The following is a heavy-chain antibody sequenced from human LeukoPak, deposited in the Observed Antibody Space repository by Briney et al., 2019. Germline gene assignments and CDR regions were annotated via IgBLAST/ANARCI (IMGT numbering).Heavy chain of an antibody. Sequence: SETLSLTCTVSGGSISNYYWSWIRQPPGNGLEWIGYIYYSGSTNYNPSLKSRVTISVDTSKNQFSLKLSSVTAADTAVYYCARIDGYNDFDYWGQGTLVTVSS. CDR2: IYYSGST. CDR1: GGSISNYY. D-gene: IGHD5-12*01. V-gene: IGHV4-59*08. J-gene: IGHJ4*02. CDR3: ARIDGYNDFDY.